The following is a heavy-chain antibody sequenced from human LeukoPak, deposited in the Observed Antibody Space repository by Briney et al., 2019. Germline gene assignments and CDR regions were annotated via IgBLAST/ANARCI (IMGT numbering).Heavy chain of an antibody. CDR2: ISSSSSYI. CDR1: GFTFSSYS. CDR3: ASGFEYSSSDFDY. J-gene: IGHJ4*02. Sequence: GGSLRLSCAASGFTFSSYSMNWVRQAPGKGLEWVSSISSSSSYIYYADSVKGRFTISRDNAKNSLYLQMNSLRAEDTAVYYCASGFEYSSSDFDYWGQGTLVTVS. V-gene: IGHV3-21*01. D-gene: IGHD6-6*01.